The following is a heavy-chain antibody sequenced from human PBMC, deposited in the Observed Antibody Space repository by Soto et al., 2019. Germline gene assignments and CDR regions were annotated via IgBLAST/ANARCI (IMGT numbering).Heavy chain of an antibody. CDR2: ISGSGGST. CDR3: AKVKDRLWFGELSGYYFDY. J-gene: IGHJ4*02. V-gene: IGHV3-23*01. CDR1: GFTFSSYA. D-gene: IGHD3-10*01. Sequence: GGSLRLSCAASGFTFSSYAMSWVRQAPGKGLEWVSAISGSGGSTYYADSVKGRFTISRDNSKNTLYLQMNSLRAEDTAVYYCAKVKDRLWFGELSGYYFDYWGQGTLVTVSA.